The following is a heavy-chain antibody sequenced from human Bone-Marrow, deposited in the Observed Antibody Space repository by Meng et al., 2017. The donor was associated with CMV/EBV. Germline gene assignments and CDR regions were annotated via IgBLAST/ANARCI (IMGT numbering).Heavy chain of an antibody. D-gene: IGHD1-26*01. CDR3: ARIGGNYYPFDY. J-gene: IGHJ4*02. V-gene: IGHV1-46*02. CDR2: INPFGGST. CDR1: GYTFNNYY. Sequence: KASGYTFNNYYLHWVRQAPGQGLEWMGIINPFGGSTSYAQKFQGRITMTSDTSTSTVYIELSSLRSEDTAVYYCARIGGNYYPFDYWGQGTLVTVSS.